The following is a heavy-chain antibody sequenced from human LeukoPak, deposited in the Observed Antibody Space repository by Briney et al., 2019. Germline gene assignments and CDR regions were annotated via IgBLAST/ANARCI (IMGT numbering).Heavy chain of an antibody. J-gene: IGHJ4*02. CDR1: GFTFSDYY. V-gene: IGHV3-11*04. CDR3: ARFRGDDYGDYELGYFDY. D-gene: IGHD4-17*01. CDR2: ISSSGSTI. Sequence: PGGSLRLSCAASGFTFSDYYMSWIRQAPGKGLEWVSYISSSGSTIYYADSVKGRFTTSRDNAKNSLYLQMNSLRAEDTAVYYCARFRGDDYGDYELGYFDYWGQGTLVTVSS.